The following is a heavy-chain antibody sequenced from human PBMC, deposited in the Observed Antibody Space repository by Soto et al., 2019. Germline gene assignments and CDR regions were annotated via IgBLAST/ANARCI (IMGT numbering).Heavy chain of an antibody. Sequence: PGEPLKICCRGAGYIFTSHLINWVRQMPGRGLEWMGRIDPSDSYTNYSPSFKGTVTISADKAINTAYLQWSSLKASDTAIYFCARRMATNIFYYYALDVWGQGTTVTVSS. J-gene: IGHJ6*02. D-gene: IGHD5-12*01. CDR3: ARRMATNIFYYYALDV. CDR2: IDPSDSYT. V-gene: IGHV5-10-1*01. CDR1: GYIFTSHL.